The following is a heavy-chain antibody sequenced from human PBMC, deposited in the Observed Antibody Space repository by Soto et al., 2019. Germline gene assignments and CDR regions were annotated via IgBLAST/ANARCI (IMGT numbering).Heavy chain of an antibody. CDR3: ARDALPGLLRRSPNYFDY. CDR1: GFTFSSYG. V-gene: IGHV3-33*01. CDR2: IWYDGSNK. Sequence: GGSLRLSCAASGFTFSSYGMHWVRQAPGKGLEWVAVIWYDGSNKYYADSVKGRFTISRDNSKNTLYLQMNSLRAEDTAVYYCARDALPGLLRRSPNYFDYWGQGTLVTVSS. D-gene: IGHD3-22*01. J-gene: IGHJ4*02.